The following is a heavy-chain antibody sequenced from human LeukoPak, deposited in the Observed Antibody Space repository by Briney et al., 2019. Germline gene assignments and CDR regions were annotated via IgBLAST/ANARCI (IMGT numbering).Heavy chain of an antibody. J-gene: IGHJ4*02. CDR1: GFTFSSYA. Sequence: GGSLRLSCAASGFTFSSYAMNWVRQAPGKGLEWVSSISSSSSYIYYADSVKGRFTISRDNAKNSLYLQMNSLRAEDTAVYYCARDGRMATTDTEQFDYWGQGTLVTVSS. CDR2: ISSSSSYI. CDR3: ARDGRMATTDTEQFDY. D-gene: IGHD5-24*01. V-gene: IGHV3-21*01.